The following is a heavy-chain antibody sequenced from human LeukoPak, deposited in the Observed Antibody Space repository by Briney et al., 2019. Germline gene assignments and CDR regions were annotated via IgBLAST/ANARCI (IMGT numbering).Heavy chain of an antibody. CDR2: ISAYNGNT. J-gene: IGHJ6*03. CDR1: GYTFTSYG. CDR3: ARVPYYLNYYYYYMDV. V-gene: IGHV1-18*01. D-gene: IGHD3-10*01. Sequence: ASVKVSCKASGYTFTSYGISWVRQAPGQGLGWMGWISAYNGNTNYAQKLQGRVTMTTDTSTSTAYMELRSLRSDDTAVYYCARVPYYLNYYYYYMDVWGKGTTVAVSS.